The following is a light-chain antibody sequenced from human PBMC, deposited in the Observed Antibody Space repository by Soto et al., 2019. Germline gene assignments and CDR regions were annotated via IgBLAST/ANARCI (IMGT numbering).Light chain of an antibody. CDR1: QNLRHSNGYNY. V-gene: IGKV2-28*01. Sequence: EIVLTQSPLSLPVTPGEPASISCRSSQNLRHSNGYNYLNWYLQKPGQSPQLLIYLGSNRASWVPDRFSGSGSGTDFTLTINRVEAEDVGLYFCAQGLATPFTFGGGTKVEIK. CDR3: AQGLATPFT. CDR2: LGS. J-gene: IGKJ4*01.